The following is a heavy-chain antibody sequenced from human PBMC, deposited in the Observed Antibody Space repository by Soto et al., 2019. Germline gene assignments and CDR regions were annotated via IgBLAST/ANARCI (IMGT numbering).Heavy chain of an antibody. CDR2: IYHSGST. V-gene: IGHV4-4*02. J-gene: IGHJ6*02. CDR3: ARVSPSKLRHYYYYGMDV. D-gene: IGHD2-15*01. Sequence: SETLSLTCAVSGGFISSSNWWSWVRQPPGKGLEWIGEIYHSGSTNYNPSLKSRVTISVDTSKNQFSLKLSSVTAADTAVYYCARVSPSKLRHYYYYGMDVWGQGTTVTVSS. CDR1: GGFISSSNW.